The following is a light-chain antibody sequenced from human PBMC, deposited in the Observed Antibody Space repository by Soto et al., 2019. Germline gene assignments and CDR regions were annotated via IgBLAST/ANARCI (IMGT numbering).Light chain of an antibody. CDR2: DSN. Sequence: QSVLTQPPSVSGAPGQRVIISCTGSSSNIGAGRDVHWYRQFPGEAPKFLISDSNHRPSGVPDRFSVSKSGASASLAITGLRAEDEGDYFCQSYGTSLSGLYVFGTGTKGTVL. CDR3: QSYGTSLSGLYV. V-gene: IGLV1-40*01. J-gene: IGLJ1*01. CDR1: SSNIGAGRD.